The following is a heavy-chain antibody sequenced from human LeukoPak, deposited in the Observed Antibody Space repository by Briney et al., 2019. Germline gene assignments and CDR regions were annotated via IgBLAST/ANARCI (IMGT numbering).Heavy chain of an antibody. CDR2: IFYGGST. CDR3: ARQSQNYDILTGYYGAYYFDR. CDR1: GGSISSSSYY. Sequence: PSETLSLTCTVSGGSISSSSYYWGWIRQPPGKGLEWIGSIFYGGSTYYNPSLKSRVSISVHTSKNQLSLKLSSVTAADTAVYYCARQSQNYDILTGYYGAYYFDRWGQGTLVTVSS. D-gene: IGHD3-9*01. V-gene: IGHV4-39*01. J-gene: IGHJ4*02.